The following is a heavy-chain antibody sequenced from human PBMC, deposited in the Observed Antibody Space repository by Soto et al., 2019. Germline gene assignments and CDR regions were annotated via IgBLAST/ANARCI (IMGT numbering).Heavy chain of an antibody. D-gene: IGHD5-18*01. CDR1: GGTFSSYT. Sequence: EASVKVSCKASGGTFSSYTISWVRQAPGQGLEWMGRIISILGIANYAQKFQGRVTITADKSTSTAYMELGSLRSEDTAVYYCAREWDTAMAPDYWGQGTLVTVS. CDR2: IISILGIA. CDR3: AREWDTAMAPDY. J-gene: IGHJ4*02. V-gene: IGHV1-69*04.